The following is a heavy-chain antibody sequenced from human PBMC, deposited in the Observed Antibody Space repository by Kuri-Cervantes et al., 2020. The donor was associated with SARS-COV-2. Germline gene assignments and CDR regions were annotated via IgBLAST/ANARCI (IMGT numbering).Heavy chain of an antibody. V-gene: IGHV3-13*01. Sequence: AGTLTLSCAASGFTFSSYDMHWVRQATGKGLEWVSAIGTAGDTYYPGSVKGRFTISRENAKNSLYLQMNSLRAGDTAVYYCARHSRSGSYDYWGQGTLVTVSS. CDR3: ARHSRSGSYDY. CDR1: GFTFSSYD. D-gene: IGHD3-10*01. CDR2: IGTAGDT. J-gene: IGHJ4*02.